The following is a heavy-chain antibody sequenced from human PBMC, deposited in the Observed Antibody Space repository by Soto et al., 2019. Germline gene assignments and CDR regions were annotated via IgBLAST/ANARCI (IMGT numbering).Heavy chain of an antibody. Sequence: QVHLVESGGGVVQPGRSLRLSCAASGFTFSYYGMHWVRQAPGQGLEWVAFVWFDGTKEFYADSVKGRFTISRDNSNNTLYLQMNSLRAEDTALYYCARVSTGDTSPNYFDFWGQGTLLTVSS. CDR1: GFTFSYYG. V-gene: IGHV3-33*01. CDR3: ARVSTGDTSPNYFDF. D-gene: IGHD2-21*02. J-gene: IGHJ4*02. CDR2: VWFDGTKE.